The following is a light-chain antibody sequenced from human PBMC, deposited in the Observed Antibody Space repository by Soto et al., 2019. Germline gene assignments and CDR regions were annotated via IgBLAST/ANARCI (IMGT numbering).Light chain of an antibody. Sequence: ETVMTQSPATLSVSPGEGATLSCRASQSVTINIAWYQQKPGQAPRLLLYGESTRATGIQARFSGSGYGTEFTLTISSLQSEDFAVYYCQQYNNWDPITFGQGTRLEIK. CDR1: QSVTIN. J-gene: IGKJ5*01. CDR3: QQYNNWDPIT. CDR2: GES. V-gene: IGKV3-15*01.